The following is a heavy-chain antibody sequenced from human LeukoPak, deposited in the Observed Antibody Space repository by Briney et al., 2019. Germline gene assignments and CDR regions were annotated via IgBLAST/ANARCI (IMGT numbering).Heavy chain of an antibody. D-gene: IGHD3-22*01. Sequence: AGGSLRLSCAASGFTFSSYWMHWVRQVPGKGLVLVSRIYSDGSITSYADFVKGRFTISRDNAKNTRYLQMNSLRADDTAVYYCARGYYDIGFDYWGQGTLVTVSS. CDR1: GFTFSSYW. J-gene: IGHJ4*02. CDR2: IYSDGSIT. CDR3: ARGYYDIGFDY. V-gene: IGHV3-74*01.